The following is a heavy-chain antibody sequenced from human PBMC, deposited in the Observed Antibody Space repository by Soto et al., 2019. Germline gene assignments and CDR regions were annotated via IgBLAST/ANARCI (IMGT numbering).Heavy chain of an antibody. D-gene: IGHD6-19*01. CDR2: IIPSFGKA. CDR3: AAETSSGWSGSSGY. CDR1: GGTVSSDA. V-gene: IGHV1-69*13. Sequence: SVKVCCEACGGTVSSDAISWVRQAPGQGLEWMGGIIPSFGKANYAQKFQGRVTITGDVSTSTAYMELSSLRSEDTAVYYCAAETSSGWSGSSGYWDQGTLVTVS. J-gene: IGHJ4*02.